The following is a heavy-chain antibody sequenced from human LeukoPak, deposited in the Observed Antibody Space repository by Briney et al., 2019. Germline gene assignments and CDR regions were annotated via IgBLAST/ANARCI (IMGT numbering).Heavy chain of an antibody. CDR3: ARGGGSGSYYRGYFDY. D-gene: IGHD3-10*01. J-gene: IGHJ4*02. V-gene: IGHV4-34*01. CDR2: INHSGST. CDR1: GGSFSGYH. Sequence: SETLSLTCAVYGGSFSGYHWSWIRQPPGKGLEWIGEINHSGSTNYNPSLKSRVTISVDTSKNQFSLKLSSVTAADTAVYYCARGGGSGSYYRGYFDYWGQGTLVTVSS.